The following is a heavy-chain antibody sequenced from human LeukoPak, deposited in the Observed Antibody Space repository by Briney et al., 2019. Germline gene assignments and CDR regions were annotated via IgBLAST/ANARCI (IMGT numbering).Heavy chain of an antibody. CDR2: INHSGST. J-gene: IGHJ6*03. CDR3: ARVGYSYVINDWSRTGLGAYPTKYYYHMDV. CDR1: GGSFSGYY. D-gene: IGHD5-18*01. Sequence: SSETLSLTWAVYGGSFSGYYWSWIRQPPGKGLEWIGEINHSGSTNYNPSLKSRVTIAGDTSKNQFSLKLSSVTAADTAVYFCARVGYSYVINDWSRTGLGAYPTKYYYHMDVWGKGTTVTVSS. V-gene: IGHV4-34*01.